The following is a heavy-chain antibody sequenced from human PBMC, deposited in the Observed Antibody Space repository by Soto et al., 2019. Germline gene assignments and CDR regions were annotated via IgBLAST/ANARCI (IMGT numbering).Heavy chain of an antibody. Sequence: QVQLVQSGAEVKKPGSSVKVSCKASGGTFSSYAISWVRQAPGQGLEWMVGIIPIFGTANYAQKFQGRVTITADESTITAYMELSSLRSEETAVYYCTRHVPAAGYYYGMDGWGQGTTVTVSS. D-gene: IGHD2-2*01. J-gene: IGHJ6*02. CDR1: GGTFSSYA. CDR3: TRHVPAAGYYYGMDG. V-gene: IGHV1-69*12. CDR2: IIPIFGTA.